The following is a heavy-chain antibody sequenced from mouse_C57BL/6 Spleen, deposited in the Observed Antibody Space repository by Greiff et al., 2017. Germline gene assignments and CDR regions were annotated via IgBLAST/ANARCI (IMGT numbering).Heavy chain of an antibody. D-gene: IGHD1-1*01. Sequence: VQLVESGAELARPGASVKLSCKASGYTFTSYGISWVKQRTGQGLEWIGEIYPRSGNTYYNEKFKGKATLTADKSSSTAYMELRSLTSEDSAVYFCARYYGSSLYYFDYWGQGTTLTVSS. V-gene: IGHV1-81*01. CDR1: GYTFTSYG. CDR2: IYPRSGNT. J-gene: IGHJ2*01. CDR3: ARYYGSSLYYFDY.